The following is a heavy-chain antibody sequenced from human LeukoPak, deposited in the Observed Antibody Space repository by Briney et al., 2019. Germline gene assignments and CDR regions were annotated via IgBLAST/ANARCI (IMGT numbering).Heavy chain of an antibody. J-gene: IGHJ4*02. V-gene: IGHV3-30-3*01. CDR2: ISYDGSNK. CDR1: GFTFSSYA. Sequence: GRSLRLSCAASGFTFSSYAMHWVRQAPGKGLEWVAVISYDGSNKYYADSVKGRFTISRDNSKNTLYLQMNSLRAEDTAVYYFARDRAVPAAKTYCFDYWGRGTLATVSS. CDR3: ARDRAVPAAKTYCFDY. D-gene: IGHD2-2*01.